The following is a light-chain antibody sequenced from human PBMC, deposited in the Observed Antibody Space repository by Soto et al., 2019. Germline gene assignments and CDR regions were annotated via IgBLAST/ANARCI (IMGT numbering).Light chain of an antibody. Sequence: EIVMAQSPATLSVSPGERATLSCRASQGVSSNLAWFQQIPGQAPRLLIYDASTRATGIPARFSGSGSGTEFTLTISSLLSEDFALYYCHQYDAWPFTFGPGTKVDVK. CDR3: HQYDAWPFT. CDR2: DAS. J-gene: IGKJ3*01. CDR1: QGVSSN. V-gene: IGKV3-15*01.